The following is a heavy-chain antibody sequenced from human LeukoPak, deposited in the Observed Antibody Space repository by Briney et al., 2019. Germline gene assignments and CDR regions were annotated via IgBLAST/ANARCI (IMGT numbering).Heavy chain of an antibody. V-gene: IGHV4-34*01. J-gene: IGHJ6*02. Sequence: SETLSLTCAVYGGSFSGYYWSWIRQPPGKGLEWIGEINHSGSTNYNPSLKSRVTISVDTSKNQFSLKLSSVTAADTAVYYCAGEHSSSWYGYYYYGMDVWGQGTTVTVSS. CDR3: AGEHSSSWYGYYYYGMDV. D-gene: IGHD6-13*01. CDR1: GGSFSGYY. CDR2: INHSGST.